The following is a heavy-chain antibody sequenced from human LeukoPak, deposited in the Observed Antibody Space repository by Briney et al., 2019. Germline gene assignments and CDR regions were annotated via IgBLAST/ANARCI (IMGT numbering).Heavy chain of an antibody. D-gene: IGHD3-22*01. CDR2: INTNTGNP. CDR1: GYTFTSYA. J-gene: IGHJ4*02. V-gene: IGHV7-4-1*02. CDR3: ARVAHYYDSSGYYYEDYFDY. Sequence: GASVKVSCKASGYTFTSYAMNWVRQAPGQGLEWMGWINTNTGNPTYAQGFTGRFVFSLDTSVSTAYLQISSLKAEDTAVYYCARVAHYYDSSGYYYEDYFDYWGQGTLVTVSS.